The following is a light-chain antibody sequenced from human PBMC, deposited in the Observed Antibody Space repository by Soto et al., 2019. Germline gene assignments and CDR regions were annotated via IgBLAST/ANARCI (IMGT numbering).Light chain of an antibody. J-gene: IGLJ2*01. CDR3: NSYTSSSTLV. CDR1: SSDVGGYNF. V-gene: IGLV2-14*03. CDR2: NVY. Sequence: QSVLTQPASVSGSPGQSITISCTGTSSDVGGYNFVSWYQQHPGKAPKLMLYNVYARPSGISHRFSGSRSGNTASLTISGLQAEDEAHYYCNSYTSSSTLVFGGGTKLTVL.